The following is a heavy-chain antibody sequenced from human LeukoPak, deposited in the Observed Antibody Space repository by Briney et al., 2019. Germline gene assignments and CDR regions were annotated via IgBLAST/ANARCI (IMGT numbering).Heavy chain of an antibody. CDR3: ARGPTVTTGNYYYYYMDV. Sequence: GASVEVSRKASGYTFASYDINWVRQATGQGLEWMGWMNPNSGNTGYAQKFQGRVTMTRNTSISTAYMELSSLRSEDTAVYYCARGPTVTTGNYYYYYMDVWGKGTTVTVSS. CDR1: GYTFASYD. CDR2: MNPNSGNT. J-gene: IGHJ6*03. D-gene: IGHD4-11*01. V-gene: IGHV1-8*01.